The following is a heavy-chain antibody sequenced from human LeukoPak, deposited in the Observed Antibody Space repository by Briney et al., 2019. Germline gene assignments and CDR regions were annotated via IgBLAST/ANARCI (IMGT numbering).Heavy chain of an antibody. D-gene: IGHD2-15*01. CDR3: AIRVAVAATYYYFDY. CDR1: GFTFSSYA. CDR2: ISVSGGST. J-gene: IGHJ4*02. V-gene: IGHV3-23*01. Sequence: GGSLRLSCAASGFTFSSYAMGWVRQAPGKGLEWVSVISVSGGSTYYADSVKGRFTISRDNSKNTLYLQMNSLRAEDTAVYYGAIRVAVAATYYYFDYWGQGTLVTVSS.